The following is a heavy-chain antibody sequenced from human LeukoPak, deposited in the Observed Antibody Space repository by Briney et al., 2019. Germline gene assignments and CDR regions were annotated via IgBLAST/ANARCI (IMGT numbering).Heavy chain of an antibody. CDR1: GYTFTGYD. V-gene: IGHV1-8*01. CDR3: ARGLGRTAMVTRGGVRFDY. Sequence: GASVKVSCKASGYTFTGYDINWVRQATGQGLEWMGWMNPNSGNTGYAQKFQGRVAMTRNTSITTAYMELSSLRSGDTAVYYCARGLGRTAMVTRGGVRFDYWGQGTLVTVSS. CDR2: MNPNSGNT. D-gene: IGHD5-18*01. J-gene: IGHJ4*02.